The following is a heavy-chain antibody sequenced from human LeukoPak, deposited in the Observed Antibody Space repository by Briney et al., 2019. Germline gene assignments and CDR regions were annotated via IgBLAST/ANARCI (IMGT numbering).Heavy chain of an antibody. J-gene: IGHJ3*02. CDR3: ARRILSTSWTDSFDI. V-gene: IGHV3-53*01. CDR1: GFTVSSNY. CDR2: IYSGGST. D-gene: IGHD2-2*01. Sequence: LAGGSLRLSCAASGFTVSSNYMSWVRQAPGKGLEWVSVIYSGGSTYYADSVKGRFTISRDNSKNTLYLQMNSLRAEDTAVYYCARRILSTSWTDSFDIWGQGTMVTVSS.